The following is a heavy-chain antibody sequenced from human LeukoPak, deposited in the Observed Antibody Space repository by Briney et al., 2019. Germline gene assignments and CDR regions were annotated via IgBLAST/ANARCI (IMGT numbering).Heavy chain of an antibody. V-gene: IGHV4-34*01. CDR1: GGSFSGYY. CDR3: ASLLGGDYYDSGGYFVSFDY. J-gene: IGHJ4*01. D-gene: IGHD3-22*01. CDR2: INHSGST. Sequence: PSETLSLTCAVYGGSFSGYYWSWIRQPPGKGLEWIGEINHSGSTNYNPSLKSRVTISVDTSKNQFSLKLSSVTAADTAVYYCASLLGGDYYDSGGYFVSFDYGAKEPLVTVPS.